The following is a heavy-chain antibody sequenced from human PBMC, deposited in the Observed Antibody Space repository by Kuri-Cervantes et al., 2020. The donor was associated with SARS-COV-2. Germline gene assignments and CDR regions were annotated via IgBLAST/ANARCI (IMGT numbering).Heavy chain of an antibody. D-gene: IGHD3-3*01. Sequence: GESLKISCAASGFTFSSYAMSWVRQAPGKGLEWVSATSGSGGSTYYADSVKGRFTISRDNSKNTLYLQMNSLRAEDTAVYYCAKDFWSGYDDYWGQGTLVTVSS. CDR2: TSGSGGST. CDR1: GFTFSSYA. V-gene: IGHV3-23*01. J-gene: IGHJ4*02. CDR3: AKDFWSGYDDY.